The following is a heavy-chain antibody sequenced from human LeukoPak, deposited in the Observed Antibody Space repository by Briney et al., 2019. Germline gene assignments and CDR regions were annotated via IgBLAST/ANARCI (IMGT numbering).Heavy chain of an antibody. D-gene: IGHD4-23*01. Sequence: PGGSLRLSCAASGFTFSSYAMSWVRQAPGKGLAWVSVISGSGVSTYYADSVKGRFTISRDNSRNTLFLQLNSLRAEDTALYFCAKDLNNSPYWGQGTLVTVSS. J-gene: IGHJ4*02. CDR1: GFTFSSYA. V-gene: IGHV3-23*01. CDR3: AKDLNNSPY. CDR2: ISGSGVST.